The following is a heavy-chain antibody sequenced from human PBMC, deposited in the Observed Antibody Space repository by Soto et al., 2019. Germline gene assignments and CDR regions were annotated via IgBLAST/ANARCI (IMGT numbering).Heavy chain of an antibody. Sequence: GGSLRLSCAASGFTFSSYSMNWVRQAPGKGLEWVSSISSSSSYIYYADSVKGRFTISRDNAKNSLYLQMNSLRAEDTAVYYCARGGYCSSTSCEQYYFDYWGQGTLVTVSS. V-gene: IGHV3-21*01. CDR2: ISSSSSYI. D-gene: IGHD2-2*01. CDR3: ARGGYCSSTSCEQYYFDY. J-gene: IGHJ4*02. CDR1: GFTFSSYS.